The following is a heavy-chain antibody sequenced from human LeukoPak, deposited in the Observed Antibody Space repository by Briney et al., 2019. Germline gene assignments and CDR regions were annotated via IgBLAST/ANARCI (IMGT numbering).Heavy chain of an antibody. CDR3: AREGQP. CDR2: IYYSGRA. D-gene: IGHD1-14*01. V-gene: IGHV4-31*03. J-gene: IGHJ4*02. Sequence: SQSLSLTCTVPGGSLRSVGFYCSSIRQHRGKGLEWIGYIYYSGRAYYNPSLKNRVTISVNTSKNQFTLNLSSVTAADTAVYYCAREGQPWGQGTLVTVSS. CDR1: GGSLRSVGFY.